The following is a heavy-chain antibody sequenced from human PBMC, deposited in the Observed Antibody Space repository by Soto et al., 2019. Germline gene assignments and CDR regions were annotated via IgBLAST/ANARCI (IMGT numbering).Heavy chain of an antibody. V-gene: IGHV3-23*01. CDR3: AKDRLAVAGTPSDY. Sequence: GGSLRLSCAASGFTFSSYAMSWVRRAPGKGLEWVSAISGSGGSTYYADSVKGRFTISRDNSKNTLYLQMNSLRAEDTAVYYCAKDRLAVAGTPSDYWGQGTLVTVSS. J-gene: IGHJ4*02. CDR1: GFTFSSYA. CDR2: ISGSGGST. D-gene: IGHD6-19*01.